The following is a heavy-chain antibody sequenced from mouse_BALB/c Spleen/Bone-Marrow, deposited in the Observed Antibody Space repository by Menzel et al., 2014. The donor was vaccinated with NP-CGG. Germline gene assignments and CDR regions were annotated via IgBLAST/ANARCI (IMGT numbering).Heavy chain of an antibody. CDR3: TVPFGPGFDY. CDR1: GFTFSNYW. V-gene: IGHV6-6*02. Sequence: DVMLVESGGGLVQPGGSMKLSCVASGFTFSNYWMNWVRQSPEKGLEWVAEIRLKSNNYATHYAESVKGRFTISRDDSKSSGYLQMNNLRAEDTGIYYCTVPFGPGFDYWGQGTTLTVSS. CDR2: IRLKSNNYAT. J-gene: IGHJ2*01.